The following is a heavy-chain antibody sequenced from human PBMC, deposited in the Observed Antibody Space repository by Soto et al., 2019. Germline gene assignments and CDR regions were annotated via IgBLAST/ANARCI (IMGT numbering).Heavy chain of an antibody. CDR3: AKGSGSRYYYSAMDV. D-gene: IGHD3-22*01. CDR1: GFTFDNYV. Sequence: LRLSCAASGFTFDNYVMYWVRQAPGKGLEWVSLISWDGGSTYYADSVKGRFTISRDNSKNSLYLQMNSLRTVDTGLYYCAKGSGSRYYYSAMDVWGQGTTVTVSS. J-gene: IGHJ6*02. CDR2: ISWDGGST. V-gene: IGHV3-43D*04.